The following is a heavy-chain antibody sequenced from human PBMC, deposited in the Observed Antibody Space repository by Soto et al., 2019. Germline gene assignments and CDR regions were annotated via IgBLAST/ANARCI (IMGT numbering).Heavy chain of an antibody. V-gene: IGHV1-3*01. Sequence: QAQLVQSVTEVRKPGASVKISCEASGYDFASYAIHWVRQAPGQRLEWMGWIDGDSGDTKYSHSFQGRITFTRDISANSAFLEVDSLTFDDTAVYYCARLAPYNIAWPLYYYGMDVWGRGTTVIVSS. CDR2: IDGDSGDT. D-gene: IGHD1-20*01. CDR1: GYDFASYA. J-gene: IGHJ6*02. CDR3: ARLAPYNIAWPLYYYGMDV.